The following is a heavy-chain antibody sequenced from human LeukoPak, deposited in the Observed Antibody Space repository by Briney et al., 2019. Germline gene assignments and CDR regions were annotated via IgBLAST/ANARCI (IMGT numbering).Heavy chain of an antibody. D-gene: IGHD3-10*01. J-gene: IGHJ5*02. Sequence: PSETLSLTCAVYGVSFSGYYWSWIRQPPGKGLEWIGEINHSGSTNYNPSLKSRVTISVDTSKNQFSLKLSSVTAADTAVYYCARVKLWFEELLSRRNWFDPWGQGTLVTVSS. CDR1: GVSFSGYY. V-gene: IGHV4-34*01. CDR2: INHSGST. CDR3: ARVKLWFEELLSRRNWFDP.